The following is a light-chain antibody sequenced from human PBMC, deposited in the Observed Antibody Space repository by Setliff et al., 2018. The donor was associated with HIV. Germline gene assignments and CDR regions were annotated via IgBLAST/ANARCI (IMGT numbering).Light chain of an antibody. CDR2: EVN. V-gene: IGLV2-8*01. CDR1: SSDVGGYNY. CDR3: SSYAGSNNMM. J-gene: IGLJ3*02. Sequence: QAVLAQPPSASGSPGQSVTISCTGTSSDVGGYNYVSWYQQHPGKDPQVMIYEVNKRPSGVPDRFSGSKSGNTASLTVSGLQADDEADYYCSSYAGSNNMMFGGGTKVTVL.